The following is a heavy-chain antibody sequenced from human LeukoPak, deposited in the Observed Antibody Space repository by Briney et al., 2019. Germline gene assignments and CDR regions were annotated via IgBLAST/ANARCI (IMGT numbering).Heavy chain of an antibody. V-gene: IGHV3-23*01. J-gene: IGHJ4*02. CDR3: ARSRGPDTFGGVHDY. Sequence: PXGSLRLSCAASGFTFSTYAMSWVRQAPGKGLEWVSGISGSGGSTYYADSVKGRFTISRDNSKNTLYLQMNSLRAEDTAVYYCARSRGPDTFGGVHDYWGQGTLVTVSS. D-gene: IGHD3-16*01. CDR1: GFTFSTYA. CDR2: ISGSGGST.